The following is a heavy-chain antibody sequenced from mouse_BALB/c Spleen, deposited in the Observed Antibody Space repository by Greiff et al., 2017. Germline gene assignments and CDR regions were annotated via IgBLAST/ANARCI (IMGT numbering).Heavy chain of an antibody. Sequence: EVQLVESGPELVKPGASVKISCKASGYSFTGYYMHWVKQSHVKSLEWIGRINPYNGATSYNQNFKDKASLTVDKSSSTAYMELHSLTSEDSAVYYCARDGNYLDYWGQGTTLTVSS. J-gene: IGHJ2*01. CDR2: INPYNGAT. CDR3: ARDGNYLDY. V-gene: IGHV1-31*01. D-gene: IGHD2-1*01. CDR1: GYSFTGYY.